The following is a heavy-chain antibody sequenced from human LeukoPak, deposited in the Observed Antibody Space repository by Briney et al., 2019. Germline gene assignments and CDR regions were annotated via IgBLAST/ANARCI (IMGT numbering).Heavy chain of an antibody. Sequence: GGSLRLSCAASGFTFSDYYMSWIRQAPGKGLEWISYISSSSTTIYYADSVKGRFTISRDNAKNSLYLQMNSLRAEDTAVYYCAKVGQNYDILTYYFDYWGQGTLVTVSS. CDR2: ISSSSTTI. V-gene: IGHV3-11*01. CDR1: GFTFSDYY. D-gene: IGHD3-9*01. J-gene: IGHJ4*02. CDR3: AKVGQNYDILTYYFDY.